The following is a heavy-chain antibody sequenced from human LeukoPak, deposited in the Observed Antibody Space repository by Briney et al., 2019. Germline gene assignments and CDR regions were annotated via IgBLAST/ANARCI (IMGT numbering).Heavy chain of an antibody. Sequence: SETLSLTCAVYGGSFSGYYWSWIRQPAGKGLEWIGHASGSTNYNPSLKSRVTMSVDTSKNQFYLQLSSVTAADTAVYYCARDCVGGSCFDYWGQGTLVTVSS. V-gene: IGHV4-4*07. CDR3: ARDCVGGSCFDY. J-gene: IGHJ4*02. CDR1: GGSFSGYY. D-gene: IGHD2-15*01. CDR2: ASGST.